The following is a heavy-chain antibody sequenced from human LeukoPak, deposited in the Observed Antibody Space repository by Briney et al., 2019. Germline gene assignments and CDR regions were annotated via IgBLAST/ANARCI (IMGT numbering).Heavy chain of an antibody. CDR1: GGSISSSSYY. CDR2: IYYSGST. V-gene: IGHV4-39*01. Sequence: SETLSLTCTVSGGSISSSSYYWGWIRQPPGKGLEWIGTIYYSGSTYYNPSLKSRVTISVDTSKNQFSLKLSSVTAADTAVYYCARVLVDCSGGSCYMIDYWGQGTLVTVSS. J-gene: IGHJ4*02. CDR3: ARVLVDCSGGSCYMIDY. D-gene: IGHD2-15*01.